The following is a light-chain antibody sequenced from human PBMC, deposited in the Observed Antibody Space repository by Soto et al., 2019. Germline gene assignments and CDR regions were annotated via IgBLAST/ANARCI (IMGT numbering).Light chain of an antibody. J-gene: IGKJ1*01. CDR2: KAS. CDR1: QSISSW. CDR3: QQYNVNWT. Sequence: DIQMTQSPSTLSASVGDRVTITCRASQSISSWLAWYQQKPGKAPKLLIYKASTLQSGVPSRFSGGGSGAEFTLAISILQPDDFATYYCQQYNVNWTFGQGTKVEIK. V-gene: IGKV1-5*03.